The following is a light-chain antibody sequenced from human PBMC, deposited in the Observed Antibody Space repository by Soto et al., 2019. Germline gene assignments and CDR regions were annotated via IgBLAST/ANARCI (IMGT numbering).Light chain of an antibody. Sequence: QSALTQPPSASGSPGQSVTISCTGTSSDVGAYKYVSWYQQDPGKAPKLMIYEVTKRPSGVPDRFSGSKSGNTASLTVSGLQAEDEADYYCTSYVGNDIWVFGGGTQLTVL. J-gene: IGLJ7*01. CDR1: SSDVGAYKY. V-gene: IGLV2-8*01. CDR2: EVT. CDR3: TSYVGNDIWV.